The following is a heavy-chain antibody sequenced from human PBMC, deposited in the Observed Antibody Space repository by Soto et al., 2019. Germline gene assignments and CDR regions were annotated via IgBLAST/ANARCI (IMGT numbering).Heavy chain of an antibody. V-gene: IGHV3-48*02. D-gene: IGHD4-17*01. CDR3: ARDSKDYVGSYYFDY. J-gene: IGHJ4*02. CDR2: ISSSSSTI. Sequence: PGGSLRLSCAASGFTFSSYSMNWVRQAPGKGLEWVSYISSSSSTIYYADSVKGRFTISRDNAKNSLYLQMNSLRDEDTAVYYCARDSKDYVGSYYFDYWGQGTLVTVSS. CDR1: GFTFSSYS.